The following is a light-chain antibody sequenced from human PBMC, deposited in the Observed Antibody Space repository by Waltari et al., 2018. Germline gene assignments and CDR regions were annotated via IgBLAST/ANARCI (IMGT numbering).Light chain of an antibody. CDR1: GSNIGNNF. Sequence: QSVLTQPPSVSAAPGQKVTISCSGTGSNIGNNFVSWYQQLPGTAPKLLIYDNNKRPSGIPDRFSGSKSGTSATLGITGRQTGDGADYYCGAWDNDLSVVFGGGTKLTVL. CDR3: GAWDNDLSVV. CDR2: DNN. J-gene: IGLJ2*01. V-gene: IGLV1-51*01.